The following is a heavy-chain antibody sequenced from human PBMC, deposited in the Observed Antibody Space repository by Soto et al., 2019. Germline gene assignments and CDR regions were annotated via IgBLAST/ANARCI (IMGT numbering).Heavy chain of an antibody. J-gene: IGHJ5*02. CDR2: IYYSWST. V-gene: IGHV4-30-4*01. D-gene: IGHD2-15*01. CDR1: GGSISSGDYY. Sequence: SETLSLTCTVSGGSISSGDYYLSWIRQPPGKGLEWIGYIYYSWSTYYNPSLKSRVTISVDTSKNQFSLKLSSVTAADTAVYYCARVVGGGCWFDPWDQGTMVTVSS. CDR3: ARVVGGGCWFDP.